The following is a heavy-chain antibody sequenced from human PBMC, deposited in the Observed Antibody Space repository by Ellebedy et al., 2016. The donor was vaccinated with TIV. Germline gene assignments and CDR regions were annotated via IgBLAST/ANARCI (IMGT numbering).Heavy chain of an antibody. Sequence: GESLKISCEGSGFSISGHILDWVRQAPGKELEWVSAITSGSDYKYYGDSVKGRFTISRDNAKNSVYLEMNSLRAEDAGVYFCARHKPASGQRYLDLWGCGTLVTVSS. J-gene: IGHJ2*01. V-gene: IGHV3-21*06. CDR2: ITSGSDYK. D-gene: IGHD2-2*01. CDR1: GFSISGHI. CDR3: ARHKPASGQRYLDL.